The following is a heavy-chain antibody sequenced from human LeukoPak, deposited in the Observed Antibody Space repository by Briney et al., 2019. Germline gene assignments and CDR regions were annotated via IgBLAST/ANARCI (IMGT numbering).Heavy chain of an antibody. D-gene: IGHD5-18*01. CDR3: AGYKVTAMAKGPFDY. CDR2: IYYSGST. Sequence: SETLSLTRTVSGGSISSYYWSWIRQPPGKGLEWIGYIYYSGSTSYNPSLKSRVTISVDTSKNQFSLKLSSVTAADTAVYYCAGYKVTAMAKGPFDYWGQGTLVTVSS. V-gene: IGHV4-59*01. J-gene: IGHJ4*02. CDR1: GGSISSYY.